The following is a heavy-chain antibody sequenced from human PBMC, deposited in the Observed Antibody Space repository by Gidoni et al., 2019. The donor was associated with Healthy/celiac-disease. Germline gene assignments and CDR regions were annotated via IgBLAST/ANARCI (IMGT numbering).Heavy chain of an antibody. Sequence: QVQLQQWGAGLLKPSETLSLTCAVYGGSFRGYYWSWIRQPPGKGLEWIGEINHSGSTNYNPSLKSRVTISVDTSKNQFSLKLSSVTAADTAVYYCARVRRRAGQGGPNFDYWGQGTLVTVSS. CDR3: ARVRRRAGQGGPNFDY. CDR1: GGSFRGYY. V-gene: IGHV4-34*01. J-gene: IGHJ4*02. D-gene: IGHD3-16*01. CDR2: INHSGST.